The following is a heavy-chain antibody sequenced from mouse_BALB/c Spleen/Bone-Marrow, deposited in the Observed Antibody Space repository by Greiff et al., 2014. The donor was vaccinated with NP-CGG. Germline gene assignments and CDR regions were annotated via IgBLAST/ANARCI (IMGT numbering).Heavy chain of an antibody. CDR3: ARDYYGSRYYFDY. V-gene: IGHV1-80*01. J-gene: IGHJ2*01. Sequence: VQLVESGAELVRPGSSVKISCKASGYAFSSYWMNWVKQRPGQGLEWIGQIYPGDGDTNYNEKFKGKATLTADKSSSTAYMQLSSLTSEDSAVYFCARDYYGSRYYFDYWGQGTTLTVSS. CDR2: IYPGDGDT. CDR1: GYAFSSYW. D-gene: IGHD1-1*01.